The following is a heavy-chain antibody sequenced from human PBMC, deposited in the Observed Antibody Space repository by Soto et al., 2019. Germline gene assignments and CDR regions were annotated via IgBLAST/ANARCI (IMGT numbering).Heavy chain of an antibody. Sequence: QMQLQESGPGLVKPSETLSLTCSVSGAAISSFYWSWIRQSAGKGLEWIGRMFASGSTTYSPSLKSLVTMSLDTSKNQFSLTLTSVTAADTDVYYCARGFGSSWYYFDSWGQGILVTVSS. D-gene: IGHD6-13*01. CDR1: GAAISSFY. CDR2: MFASGST. J-gene: IGHJ4*02. V-gene: IGHV4-4*07. CDR3: ARGFGSSWYYFDS.